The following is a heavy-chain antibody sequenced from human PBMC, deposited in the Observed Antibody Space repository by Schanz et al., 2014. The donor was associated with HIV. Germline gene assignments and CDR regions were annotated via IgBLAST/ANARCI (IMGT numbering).Heavy chain of an antibody. CDR2: IIHIFGTT. Sequence: QVHLVQSGAEVKKSGASVKVSCKASGYSFSSYGLSWVRQAPGQGLEWMGWIIHIFGTTNYAPKFQGRVSMTADPSTNTAYMEMRGLRFEDTAVYYCASGRRSGIGWRMDVWGQGTTVSVSS. CDR1: GYSFSSYG. D-gene: IGHD6-19*01. CDR3: ASGRRSGIGWRMDV. V-gene: IGHV1-69*13. J-gene: IGHJ6*02.